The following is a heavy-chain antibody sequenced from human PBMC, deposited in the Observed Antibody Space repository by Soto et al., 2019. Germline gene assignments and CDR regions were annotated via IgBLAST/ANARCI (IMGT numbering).Heavy chain of an antibody. J-gene: IGHJ6*02. Sequence: GASVKVSCKASGYSFTDYHIHWVRQAPGQGLEWLGRINPKSGGTSTAQKFQGWVTMTTDTSISTASMELTRLTSDDTAVYYCARGDSTDCSNGVCSFFYNHDMDVWGQGTTVTVSS. CDR1: GYSFTDYH. D-gene: IGHD2-8*01. CDR3: ARGDSTDCSNGVCSFFYNHDMDV. V-gene: IGHV1-2*04. CDR2: INPKSGGT.